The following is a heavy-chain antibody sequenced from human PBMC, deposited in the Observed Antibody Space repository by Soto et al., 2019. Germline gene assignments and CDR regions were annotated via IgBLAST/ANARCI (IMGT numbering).Heavy chain of an antibody. J-gene: IGHJ4*02. V-gene: IGHV3-21*01. CDR1: GFTFSSYS. CDR2: ISSSSSYI. D-gene: IGHD3-9*01. CDR3: ARGPEDSYYDILTGYYPPFDY. Sequence: GGSLRLSCAASGFTFSSYSMNWVRQAPGKGLEWVSSISSSSSYIYYADSVKGRFTISRDNAKNSLYLQMNSLRAEDTAVYYCARGPEDSYYDILTGYYPPFDYWGQGTLVTVSS.